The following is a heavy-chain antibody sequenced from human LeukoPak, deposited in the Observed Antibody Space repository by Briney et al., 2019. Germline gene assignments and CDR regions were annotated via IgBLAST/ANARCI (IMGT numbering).Heavy chain of an antibody. D-gene: IGHD3-22*01. CDR2: ISGSGGST. Sequence: GGSLRLSCGASGFTFSSYAMGWVRQAPGKGLEWVSSISGSGGSTYYADSVKDRFTISRDNSKNTLYLQMNSLRAEDTAVYYCAKQYYYDSSGYQYYFDYWGQGTLVTVSS. CDR1: GFTFSSYA. CDR3: AKQYYYDSSGYQYYFDY. J-gene: IGHJ4*02. V-gene: IGHV3-23*01.